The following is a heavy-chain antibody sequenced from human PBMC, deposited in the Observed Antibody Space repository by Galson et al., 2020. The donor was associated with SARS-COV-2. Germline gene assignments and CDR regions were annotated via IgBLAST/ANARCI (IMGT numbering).Heavy chain of an antibody. CDR2: ISWNSGSI. CDR3: AKETPLDAFDS. CDR1: GFTFDDYA. Sequence: GGSLRLSCAASGFTFDDYAMHWVRQAPGKGLERVSGISWNSGSIGYADSVKGRFTISSDNAKNSLYLQMNSLRAEDTALYYCAKETPLDAFDSWGQGTMVTVAA. V-gene: IGHV3-9*01. J-gene: IGHJ3*02.